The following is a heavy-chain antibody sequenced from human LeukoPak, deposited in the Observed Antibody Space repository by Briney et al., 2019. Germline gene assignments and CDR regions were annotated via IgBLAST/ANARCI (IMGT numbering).Heavy chain of an antibody. V-gene: IGHV3-7*01. CDR2: IKQDGSEK. J-gene: IGHJ3*02. CDR1: GFTFSSYW. D-gene: IGHD7-27*01. Sequence: GGSLRLSCAASGFTFSSYWMSWVRQAPGKGLEWVANIKQDGSEKYYVDSLKGRFSISRDNAKNSLYLQMNSLRAEDTAVYFCARDGDLHSTTGAFDMWGQGTMVTVSS. CDR3: ARDGDLHSTTGAFDM.